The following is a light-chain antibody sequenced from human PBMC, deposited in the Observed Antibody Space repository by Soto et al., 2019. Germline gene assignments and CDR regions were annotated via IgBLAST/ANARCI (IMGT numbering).Light chain of an antibody. Sequence: QSALTQPASVSGSPGQSITISCTGTSSDVGGYKYVSWYQQHPGKAPKLMIYDVSNRPSGVSNRFSGSKTSNTASLTISGLQAEDEADYYCSSYTSSSTFYVFGTGTKLTVL. CDR3: SSYTSSSTFYV. CDR1: SSDVGGYKY. CDR2: DVS. V-gene: IGLV2-14*01. J-gene: IGLJ1*01.